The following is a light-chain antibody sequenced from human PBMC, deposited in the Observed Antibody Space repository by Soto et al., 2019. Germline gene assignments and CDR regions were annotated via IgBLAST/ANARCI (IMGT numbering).Light chain of an antibody. CDR1: NSDVGRYNS. J-gene: IGLJ3*02. CDR2: AVR. V-gene: IGLV2-11*01. CDR3: FSYTANDNWV. Sequence: QSVLTQPHSVSGSPGQSVTISCTGTNSDVGRYNSVSWYQQLPGKAPKIIISAVRQRPSGVPDRFSGSKSGNTASLTISGLQADDKADYFCFSYTANDNWVFGGGTQLTVL.